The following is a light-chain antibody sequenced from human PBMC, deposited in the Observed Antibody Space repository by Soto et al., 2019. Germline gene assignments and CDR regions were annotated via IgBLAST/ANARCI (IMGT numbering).Light chain of an antibody. CDR2: GAS. J-gene: IGKJ2*03. CDR3: QQYGSSLC. V-gene: IGKV3-20*01. CDR1: QSVSSSY. Sequence: EIVLTQSPGTLSLSPGERATLSCRASQSVSSSYLAWYQQKPGQAPRLLIYGASSRATGIPDRFSGSGSGTDFTLTISRREPDDFAVYYCQQYGSSLCFGQGTKLEIK.